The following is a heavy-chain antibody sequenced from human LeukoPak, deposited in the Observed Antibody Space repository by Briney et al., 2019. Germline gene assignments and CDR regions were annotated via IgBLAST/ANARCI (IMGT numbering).Heavy chain of an antibody. Sequence: GASVKVSCKASGYTFTGYYMHWVRQAPGQGLEWMGWINPNSGGTNYAQKFQGRVTMTRDTSISTAYMELSRLRSDDTAVYYCARELGYCSSTSCQRWFDPWGQGTLVTVSS. D-gene: IGHD2-2*01. CDR1: GYTFTGYY. J-gene: IGHJ5*02. V-gene: IGHV1-2*02. CDR2: INPNSGGT. CDR3: ARELGYCSSTSCQRWFDP.